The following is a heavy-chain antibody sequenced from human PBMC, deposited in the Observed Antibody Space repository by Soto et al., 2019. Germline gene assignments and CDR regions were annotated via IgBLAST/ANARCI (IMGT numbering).Heavy chain of an antibody. Sequence: QVQLVQSGAEVKKPGSSVKVSCKASGGTFSSYAISWVRQAPVQGLEWMGGIIPIFGTANYAQKCQGRVTITAAESTSTAYMELSSLRSEDMAVYYCARAYPVLNAFDNWGQGTMVTVSS. V-gene: IGHV1-69*01. D-gene: IGHD2-8*01. CDR2: IIPIFGTA. CDR1: GGTFSSYA. J-gene: IGHJ3*02. CDR3: ARAYPVLNAFDN.